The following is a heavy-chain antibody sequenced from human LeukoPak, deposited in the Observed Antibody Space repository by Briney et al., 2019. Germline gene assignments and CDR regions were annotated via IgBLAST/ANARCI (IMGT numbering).Heavy chain of an antibody. CDR2: ISAYNGNT. D-gene: IGHD3-22*01. V-gene: IGHV1-18*01. CDR1: SYTFTNYA. Sequence: ASVKVSCKASSYTFTNYAFTWVRQAPGQGLEWMGWISAYNGNTNYAQKLQGRVTMTTDTSTSTAYMELRSLRSDDTAVYYCARGPVETMPYENWFDPWGQGTLVTVSS. J-gene: IGHJ5*02. CDR3: ARGPVETMPYENWFDP.